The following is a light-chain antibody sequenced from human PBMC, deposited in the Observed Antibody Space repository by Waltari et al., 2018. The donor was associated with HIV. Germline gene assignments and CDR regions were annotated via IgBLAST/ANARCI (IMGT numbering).Light chain of an antibody. CDR3: QQYFNTPLT. CDR1: RTILYNSNNKNY. CDR2: WAS. Sequence: DIVMNQSPDALALSLGERATINCKSSRTILYNSNNKNYLAWYQQKPGQPPKLLIYWASTRESGVPDRFSGSGSGTDFTLTISNVQTEDMAVYYCQQYFNTPLTFGGGTKVEIK. V-gene: IGKV4-1*01. J-gene: IGKJ4*01.